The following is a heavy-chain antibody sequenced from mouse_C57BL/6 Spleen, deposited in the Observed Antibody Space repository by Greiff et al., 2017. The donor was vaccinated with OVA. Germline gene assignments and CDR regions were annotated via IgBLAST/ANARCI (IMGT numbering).Heavy chain of an antibody. CDR2: IWSGGST. CDR1: GFSLTSYG. Sequence: LQESGPGLVQPSQSLSITCTVSGFSLTSYGVHWVRQSPGKGLEWLGVIWSGGSTDYNAAFISRLSISKDNSKSQVFFKMNSLQADDTAIYYCARNFYGSSPYWYFDVWGTGTTVTVSS. CDR3: ARNFYGSSPYWYFDV. D-gene: IGHD1-1*01. J-gene: IGHJ1*03. V-gene: IGHV2-2*01.